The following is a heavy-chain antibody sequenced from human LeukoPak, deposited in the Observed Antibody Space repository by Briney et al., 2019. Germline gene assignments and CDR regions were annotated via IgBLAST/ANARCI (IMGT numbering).Heavy chain of an antibody. J-gene: IGHJ4*02. CDR2: IYYSGST. D-gene: IGHD3-22*01. V-gene: IGHV4-39*01. CDR3: ARGYYYDSSGPYYFDY. Sequence: SETLSLTCTVSGGSISSSSYYWGWIRQPPGKGLEWIGSIYYSGSTYYNPSLKSRVTISVDTPKNQFSLKLSSVTAADTAVYYCARGYYYDSSGPYYFDYWGQGTLVTVSS. CDR1: GGSISSSSYY.